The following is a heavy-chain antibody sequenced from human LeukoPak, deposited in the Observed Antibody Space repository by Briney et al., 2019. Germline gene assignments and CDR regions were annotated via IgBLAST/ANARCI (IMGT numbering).Heavy chain of an antibody. Sequence: GGSLRLSCAASGFAFRNSGMHWVRQAPGKGLEWVAVISFDETETYYADFVRGRFTISRDNSKNTLSLQMNSLRAEDTAVYYCAKDVRVGGGGMDVWGQGTPVTVSS. V-gene: IGHV3-30*18. D-gene: IGHD1-26*01. J-gene: IGHJ6*02. CDR1: GFAFRNSG. CDR2: ISFDETET. CDR3: AKDVRVGGGGMDV.